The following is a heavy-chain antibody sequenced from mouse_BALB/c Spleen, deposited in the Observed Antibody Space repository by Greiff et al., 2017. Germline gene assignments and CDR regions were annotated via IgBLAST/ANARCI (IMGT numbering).Heavy chain of an antibody. V-gene: IGHV5-9-3*01. CDR2: ISSGGSYT. Sequence: EVKLMESEGGLVKPGGSLKLSCAASGFTFSSYAMSWVRQTPEKRLEWVATISSGGSYTYYPDSVKGRFTISRDNAKNTLYLQMSSLRSEDTAMYYCASGNYGFAYWGQGTLVTVSA. D-gene: IGHD2-1*01. CDR1: GFTFSSYA. J-gene: IGHJ3*01. CDR3: ASGNYGFAY.